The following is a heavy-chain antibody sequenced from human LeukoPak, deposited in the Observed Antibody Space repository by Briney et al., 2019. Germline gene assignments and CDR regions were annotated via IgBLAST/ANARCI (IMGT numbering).Heavy chain of an antibody. D-gene: IGHD3-3*01. CDR2: IIPILGIA. V-gene: IGHV1-69*04. J-gene: IGHJ5*02. CDR3: AREREPYDFWSGYSYNWFDP. Sequence: SVKVSCKASGGTFSSYTISWVRQAPGQGLEWLGRIIPILGIANYAKKFQGRVTITADKSTSTAYMELSSLRSEDTAVYYCAREREPYDFWSGYSYNWFDPWGQGTLVTVSS. CDR1: GGTFSSYT.